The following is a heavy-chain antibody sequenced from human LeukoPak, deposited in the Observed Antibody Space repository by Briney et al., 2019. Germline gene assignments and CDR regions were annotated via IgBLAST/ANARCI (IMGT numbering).Heavy chain of an antibody. D-gene: IGHD3-10*01. CDR1: GGSISDYY. Sequence: SETLSLTCTVSGGSISDYYWSWIRQPPGKGLEWLGYIYYSGSTKNNPSLKSRVTISVDTSKNQFSLKLSSVTAADTAVYYCARGGYYGTGSYLYWGQGTLVTVSS. J-gene: IGHJ4*02. CDR2: IYYSGST. V-gene: IGHV4-59*12. CDR3: ARGGYYGTGSYLY.